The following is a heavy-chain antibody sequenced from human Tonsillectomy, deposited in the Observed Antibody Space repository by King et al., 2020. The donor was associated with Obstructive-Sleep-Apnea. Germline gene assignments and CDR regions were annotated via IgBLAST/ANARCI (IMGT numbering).Heavy chain of an antibody. D-gene: IGHD1-26*01. CDR3: ARHDGTDGFDI. J-gene: IGHJ3*02. V-gene: IGHV5-10-1*01. CDR1: GYSFTSYW. Sequence: QLVQSGAEVKKPGESLRISCKGFGYSFTSYWISWVRQMPGKGLEWMGRIDPSDSYTNYSPSFQGHVTISADKSITTAYLQWCSLKTSDTAMYYCARHDGTDGFDIWGQRTMVIVSS. CDR2: IDPSDSYT.